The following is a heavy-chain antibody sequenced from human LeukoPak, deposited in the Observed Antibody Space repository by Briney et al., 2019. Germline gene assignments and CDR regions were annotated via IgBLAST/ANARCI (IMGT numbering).Heavy chain of an antibody. Sequence: GASVKVSCKASGYTFTSYSMNWVRQATGQGLEWMGWMNPNSGNTGYAQKFQGRVTMTRNTSISTAYMELSSLRSEDTAVYYCARLSRFGFFNYYGSGSSDYWGQGTLVAVSS. CDR2: MNPNSGNT. V-gene: IGHV1-8*01. CDR3: ARLSRFGFFNYYGSGSSDY. J-gene: IGHJ4*02. CDR1: GYTFTSYS. D-gene: IGHD3-10*01.